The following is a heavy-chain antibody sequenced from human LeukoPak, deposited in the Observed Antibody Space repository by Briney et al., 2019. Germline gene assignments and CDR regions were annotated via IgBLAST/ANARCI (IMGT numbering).Heavy chain of an antibody. Sequence: AGGSLRLSCAASGFTFSRYGMHWVRQAPGKGLEWVAVISYDGSSKEYADSVKGRFTISRDNSKDTLYLQMNSLRPEDTAVYYCAGYDYGYFDCWGQGTLVTVSS. D-gene: IGHD5-18*01. J-gene: IGHJ4*02. CDR3: AGYDYGYFDC. CDR2: ISYDGSSK. V-gene: IGHV3-30*03. CDR1: GFTFSRYG.